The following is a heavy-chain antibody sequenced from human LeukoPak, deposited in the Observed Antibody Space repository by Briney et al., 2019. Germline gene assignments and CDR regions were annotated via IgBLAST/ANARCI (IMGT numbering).Heavy chain of an antibody. V-gene: IGHV3-23*01. CDR3: ARGGVGCFDY. CDR2: ISGRDSGT. J-gene: IGHJ4*02. CDR1: GFTFSIHG. Sequence: PGGSLRLSCAASGFTFSIHGMSWVRQAPGKGLEWVSAISGRDSGTYYADSVKGRFTISRDNSKNTLYLQMNSLRAEDTAVYYCARGGVGCFDYWGQGALVTVSS. D-gene: IGHD6-19*01.